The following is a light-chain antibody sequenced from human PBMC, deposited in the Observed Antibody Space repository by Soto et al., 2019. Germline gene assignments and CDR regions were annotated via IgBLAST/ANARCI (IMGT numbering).Light chain of an antibody. CDR3: AAWDNSLVGGPA. V-gene: IGLV1-47*01. CDR2: RNN. CDR1: NSNIGSKY. J-gene: IGLJ2*01. Sequence: QSVLTQPPSASGTPGQRVTISCSGSNSNIGSKYVYWYQQLPGTAPKLLLYRNNQRPSGVPDRFSGSKSGTSASLAISGLRSEDEADYNCAAWDNSLVGGPAFGGGTKVTVL.